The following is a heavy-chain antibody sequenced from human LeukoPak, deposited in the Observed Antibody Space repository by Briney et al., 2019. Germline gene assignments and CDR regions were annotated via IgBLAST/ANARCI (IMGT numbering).Heavy chain of an antibody. CDR1: GGSISSSSYY. CDR3: AGRYFDWLLYDY. Sequence: PSETLSLTCTVSGGSISSSSYYWGWIRQPPGKGLEWIGSIYYSGSTYYNPSLKSRVTISVDTSKNQFSLKLSSVTAADTAAYYCAGRYFDWLLYDYWGQGTLVTVSS. CDR2: IYYSGST. D-gene: IGHD3-9*01. J-gene: IGHJ4*02. V-gene: IGHV4-39*01.